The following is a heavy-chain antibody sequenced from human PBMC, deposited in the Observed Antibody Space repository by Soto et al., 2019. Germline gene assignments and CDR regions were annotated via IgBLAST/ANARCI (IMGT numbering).Heavy chain of an antibody. Sequence: SETLSLTCTVSGGSISSYYWSWIRQPPGKGLEWIGYIYYSGSTNYNPSLRSRVTISVDTSKNQFSLKVSSVTAADTAVYYCARDLAVAGTGYFDSWGQGTLVTVSS. CDR1: GGSISSYY. J-gene: IGHJ4*02. D-gene: IGHD6-19*01. CDR3: ARDLAVAGTGYFDS. CDR2: IYYSGST. V-gene: IGHV4-59*01.